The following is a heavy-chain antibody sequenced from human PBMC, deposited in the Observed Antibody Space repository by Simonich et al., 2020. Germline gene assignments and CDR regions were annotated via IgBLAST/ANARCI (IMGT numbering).Heavy chain of an antibody. V-gene: IGHV3-74*01. CDR3: ARDYSNYDAFDI. J-gene: IGHJ3*02. D-gene: IGHD4-4*01. CDR2: INSEGSST. CDR1: GFTFSSYW. Sequence: EVQLVESGGGLVQPGGSLRLSCAASGFTFSSYWMHWVRQAPGKGLLWVSSINSEGSSTSYADSVKGRFTISRDNAKNTLYLQMNSLRAEDTAVYYCARDYSNYDAFDIWGQGTMVTVSS.